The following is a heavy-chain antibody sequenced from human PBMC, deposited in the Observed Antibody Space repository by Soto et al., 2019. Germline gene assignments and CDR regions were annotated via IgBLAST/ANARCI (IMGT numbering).Heavy chain of an antibody. Sequence: ESGGGVVQPGRSLRLSCAASGFTFSSCGMHWVRQAPGKGLEWVAVISNDGSNKYYADSVKGRFTISRDNSKNTLYLQMNSLRAEDTAVYYCAKEWVYDSSGWSFDYWGQGTLVTVSS. D-gene: IGHD3-22*01. V-gene: IGHV3-30*18. J-gene: IGHJ4*02. CDR2: ISNDGSNK. CDR3: AKEWVYDSSGWSFDY. CDR1: GFTFSSCG.